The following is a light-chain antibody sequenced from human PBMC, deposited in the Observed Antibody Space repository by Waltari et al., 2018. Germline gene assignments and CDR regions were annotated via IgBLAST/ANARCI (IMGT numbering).Light chain of an antibody. V-gene: IGKV3-15*01. J-gene: IGKJ1*01. Sequence: EIVMTQSPATLSVSPGERATLSCRASHRLSGNLAWYQHKPGQAPRLLMYDVSTRATGVPARFSGSESGTEFTLTISSIQSEDFAIYYCQQYQNWPRWTFGQGTKVDIK. CDR2: DVS. CDR3: QQYQNWPRWT. CDR1: HRLSGN.